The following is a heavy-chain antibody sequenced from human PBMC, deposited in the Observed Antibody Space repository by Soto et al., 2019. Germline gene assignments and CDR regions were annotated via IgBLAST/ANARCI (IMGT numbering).Heavy chain of an antibody. Sequence: GGSLRLSCAASGFTFSSYSMNWVRRAPGKGLEWVSSISSSSSYIYYADSVKGRFTISRDNAKNSLYLQMNSLRAEDTAVYYCARGAGLRFLEWTLYGAFDIWGQGTMVTVSS. J-gene: IGHJ3*02. CDR3: ARGAGLRFLEWTLYGAFDI. V-gene: IGHV3-21*01. D-gene: IGHD3-3*01. CDR2: ISSSSSYI. CDR1: GFTFSSYS.